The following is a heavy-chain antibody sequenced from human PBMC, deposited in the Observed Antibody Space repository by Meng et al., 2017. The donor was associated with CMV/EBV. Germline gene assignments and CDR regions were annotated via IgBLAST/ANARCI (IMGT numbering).Heavy chain of an antibody. Sequence: SLKVSGKASGGTFSSYAISWLRQAPGQGLEWMGGIIPIFGTANYAQKFQGRVTITTDESTSTAYMELSSLRSEDTAVYYCAGGRKLGDYWGQGTLVTVSS. V-gene: IGHV1-69*05. CDR1: GGTFSSYA. D-gene: IGHD1-26*01. J-gene: IGHJ4*02. CDR3: AGGRKLGDY. CDR2: IIPIFGTA.